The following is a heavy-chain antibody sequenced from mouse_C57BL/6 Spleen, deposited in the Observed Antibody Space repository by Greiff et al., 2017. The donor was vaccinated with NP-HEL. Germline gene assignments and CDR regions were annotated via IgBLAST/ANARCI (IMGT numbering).Heavy chain of an antibody. CDR1: GFTFSDYY. D-gene: IGHD1-1*01. J-gene: IGHJ1*03. Sequence: EVHLVESEGGLVQPGSSMKLSCTASGFTFSDYYMAWVRQVPEKGLEWVANINYDGSSTYYLDSLKSRFIISRDNAKNILYLQMSSLKSEDTATYYCARDPLTTVVAPYWYFDVWGTGTTVTVSS. CDR3: ARDPLTTVVAPYWYFDV. CDR2: INYDGSST. V-gene: IGHV5-16*01.